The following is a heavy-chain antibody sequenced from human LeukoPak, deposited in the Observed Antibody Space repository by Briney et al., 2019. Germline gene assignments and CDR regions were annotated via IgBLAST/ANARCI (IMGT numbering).Heavy chain of an antibody. CDR2: IYTSGST. Sequence: PSETLSLTCTVSGGSISIYYWSWIRQPAGKGLEWIGRIYTSGSTNYNPSLKSRVTISVDKSKNQFSLKLSSVTAADTAVYYCARAPYSSSWMVWGGDYFDYWGQGTLVTVSS. CDR3: ARAPYSSSWMVWGGDYFDY. J-gene: IGHJ4*02. V-gene: IGHV4-4*07. CDR1: GGSISIYY. D-gene: IGHD6-13*01.